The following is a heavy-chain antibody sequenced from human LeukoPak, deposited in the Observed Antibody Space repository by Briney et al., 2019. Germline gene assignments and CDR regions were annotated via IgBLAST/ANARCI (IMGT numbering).Heavy chain of an antibody. CDR3: ARDGIQLWFTAFDY. D-gene: IGHD5-18*01. J-gene: IGHJ4*02. Sequence: ASVKVSRKASGYTFTSYGISWVRQAPGQVLEWMGWISAYNGNTNYAQKLQGRVTMTTDTSTSIAYMELRSLRSDDTAVYYCARDGIQLWFTAFDYWGQGTLVTVSS. CDR1: GYTFTSYG. V-gene: IGHV1-18*01. CDR2: ISAYNGNT.